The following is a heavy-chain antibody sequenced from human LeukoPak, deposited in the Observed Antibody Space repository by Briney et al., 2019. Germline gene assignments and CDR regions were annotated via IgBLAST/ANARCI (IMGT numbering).Heavy chain of an antibody. J-gene: IGHJ4*02. Sequence: SETLSLTCTVSGGSISSYYWSWIRQPPGKGLEWIGFISYSGITNYNPSLKSRVTISLDTSKDQFSLKLRSVTAADTAVYYCARHAGADSSWYYFDYWGQGTLVAVSS. CDR2: ISYSGIT. V-gene: IGHV4-59*08. D-gene: IGHD6-13*01. CDR3: ARHAGADSSWYYFDY. CDR1: GGSISSYY.